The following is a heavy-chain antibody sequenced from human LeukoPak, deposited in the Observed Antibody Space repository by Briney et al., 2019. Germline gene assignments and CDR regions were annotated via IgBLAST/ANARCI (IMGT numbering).Heavy chain of an antibody. D-gene: IGHD3-10*01. Sequence: AGGSLTLSCAASGFTFSSYWMHWVRQAPGKGLVWVSCIDSGGSSTSYADSVKGRFTISRDNAKNTLYLQMNSLRAEDTAVYYCARVELLWSGDPSVFDYWGQGTLVTVSS. J-gene: IGHJ4*02. CDR2: IDSGGSST. V-gene: IGHV3-74*01. CDR1: GFTFSSYW. CDR3: ARVELLWSGDPSVFDY.